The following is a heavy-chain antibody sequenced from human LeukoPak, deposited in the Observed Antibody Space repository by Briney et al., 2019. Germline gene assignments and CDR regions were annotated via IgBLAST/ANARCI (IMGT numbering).Heavy chain of an antibody. D-gene: IGHD3-10*01. CDR2: ISAYNGNT. J-gene: IGHJ5*02. CDR1: GYTFSSYG. CDR3: ARDPLEATMVRGVIPNWFDP. V-gene: IGHV1-18*04. Sequence: ASVKVSCNASGYTFSSYGISWVRKAPGQGLEWMGWISAYNGNTNYAQQLQGRVTMTTDTSTSTAYMELRSLRSGDTAVYYCARDPLEATMVRGVIPNWFDPWGQGTLVTVSS.